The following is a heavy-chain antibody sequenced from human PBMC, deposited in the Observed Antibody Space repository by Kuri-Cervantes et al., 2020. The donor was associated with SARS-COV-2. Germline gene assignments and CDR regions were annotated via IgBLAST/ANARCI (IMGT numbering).Heavy chain of an antibody. CDR2: ISAYNGNT. CDR3: ARDSVDVFDI. J-gene: IGHJ3*02. V-gene: IGHV1-18*01. D-gene: IGHD3-10*01. CDR1: GYTFTSYG. Sequence: ASVKVSCKASGYTFTSYGISWVRQAPGQGLEWMGWISAYNGNTNYAQKFQGRVTMTTDTSISTAYMDLSRLRSDDTAVYYCARDSVDVFDIWGQGTMVTVSS.